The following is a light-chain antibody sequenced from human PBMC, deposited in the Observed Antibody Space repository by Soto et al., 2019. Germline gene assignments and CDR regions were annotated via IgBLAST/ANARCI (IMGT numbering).Light chain of an antibody. V-gene: IGKV1-5*03. CDR1: ENINMW. Sequence: IQMTQSPSTLSASVVDRVTITCRASENINMWLAWYQQKPGQAPRRLIQRASRVERGVPSRFSGSGSDTEFTLTISSLQPDDFATYYCQQYNRYFKSFGQGTKVDIK. CDR3: QQYNRYFKS. CDR2: RAS. J-gene: IGKJ1*01.